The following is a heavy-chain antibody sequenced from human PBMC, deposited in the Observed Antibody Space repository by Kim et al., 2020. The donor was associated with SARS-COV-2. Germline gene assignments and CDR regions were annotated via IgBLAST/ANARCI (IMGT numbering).Heavy chain of an antibody. V-gene: IGHV4-61*01. J-gene: IGHJ4*02. D-gene: IGHD6-6*01. CDR2: IYYSGST. Sequence: SETLSLTCTVSGGSVSSGSYYWSWIRQPPGKGLEWIGYIYYSGSTNYNPSLKSRVTISVDTSKNQFSLKLSSVTAADTAVYYCARLRVWYSSSSAGMDYWGQGTLVTVSS. CDR3: ARLRVWYSSSSAGMDY. CDR1: GGSVSSGSYY.